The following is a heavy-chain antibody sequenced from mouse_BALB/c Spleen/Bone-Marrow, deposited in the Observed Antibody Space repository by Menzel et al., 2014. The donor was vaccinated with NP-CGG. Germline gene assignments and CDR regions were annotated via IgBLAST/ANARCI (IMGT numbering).Heavy chain of an antibody. V-gene: IGHV1-80*01. CDR1: GYAFSVYW. Sequence: QVQLQQSGAELVRPGSSVKISCKASGYAFSVYWVNWVKQRPGQGLEWIGQTYPGDGDTNYNGKFKGRATLTADKSSNTAYMQLSSLTPEDSAVYFCARGGISVDYWGQGTTFTVSS. CDR3: ARGGISVDY. CDR2: TYPGDGDT. J-gene: IGHJ2*01.